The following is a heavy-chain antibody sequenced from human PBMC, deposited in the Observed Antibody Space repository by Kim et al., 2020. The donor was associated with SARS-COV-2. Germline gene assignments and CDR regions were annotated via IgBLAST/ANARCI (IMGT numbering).Heavy chain of an antibody. D-gene: IGHD6-13*01. CDR2: INHSGST. CDR3: AGGIAAAGRGIKGGYYYGMDV. V-gene: IGHV4-34*01. Sequence: SETLSLTCAVYGGAFSGYYWSWIRQPPGKGLEWIGEINHSGSTNYNPSLKSRVTISVDTSKNQFSLKLSSVTAADTAVYYCAGGIAAAGRGIKGGYYYGMDVWGQGTTVTVSS. CDR1: GGAFSGYY. J-gene: IGHJ6*02.